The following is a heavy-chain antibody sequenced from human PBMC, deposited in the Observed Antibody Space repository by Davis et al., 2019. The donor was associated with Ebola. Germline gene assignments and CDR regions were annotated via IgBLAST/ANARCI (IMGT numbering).Heavy chain of an antibody. Sequence: SLKISCVISGFTFDDYAMHWVRQAPGKGLEWVSSITWNSGRIGYADSVKGRFTISRDNAKNSLYLQMNSLRVEDTALYYCAKDIGTSSLGDWGQGTLVTVSS. D-gene: IGHD2-2*01. J-gene: IGHJ4*02. CDR3: AKDIGTSSLGD. V-gene: IGHV3-9*01. CDR1: GFTFDDYA. CDR2: ITWNSGRI.